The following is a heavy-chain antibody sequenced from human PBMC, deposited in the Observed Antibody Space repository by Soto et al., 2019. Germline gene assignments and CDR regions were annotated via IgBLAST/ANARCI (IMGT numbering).Heavy chain of an antibody. D-gene: IGHD3-9*01. CDR2: ISGSGGST. Sequence: EVQLLESGGGLVQPGGSLRLSCAASGFTFGSFAMSWVRQAPGKGLAWVSTISGSGGSTYYADSVKGRFTISRDNSKNTFYLQMSSLRAEDTAVYYCAKTDWLCCIDYWGQGTLVTVSS. V-gene: IGHV3-23*01. CDR1: GFTFGSFA. CDR3: AKTDWLCCIDY. J-gene: IGHJ4*02.